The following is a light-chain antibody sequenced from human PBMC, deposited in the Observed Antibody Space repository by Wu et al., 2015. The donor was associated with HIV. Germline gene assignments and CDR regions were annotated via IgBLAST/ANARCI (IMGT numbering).Light chain of an antibody. J-gene: IGKJ1*01. V-gene: IGKV3-11*01. CDR3: HHYGTSPS. Sequence: EIVLTQSPATLSLSPGERATLSCRASQSVSTYLAWYQQKPGQAPRLLIYDASNRATGISARFSGSGSGTDFTLTINSLESEDFAVYYCHHYGTSPSFGQGTKVEIK. CDR1: QSVSTY. CDR2: DAS.